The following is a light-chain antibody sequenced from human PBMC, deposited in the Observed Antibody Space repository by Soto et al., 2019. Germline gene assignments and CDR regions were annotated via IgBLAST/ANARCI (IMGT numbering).Light chain of an antibody. Sequence: QSALAQPASVSGSFGQSITISCSGPNTDLGVYGYVSWYQHHPGKAPKLLIYDVNNRPSGISDRFSGSKSGDTASLTISGLRAEDEADYFCFSKICGFVYGFGTGTKVTVL. CDR1: NTDLGVYGY. V-gene: IGLV2-14*01. CDR3: FSKICGFVYG. J-gene: IGLJ1*01. CDR2: DVN.